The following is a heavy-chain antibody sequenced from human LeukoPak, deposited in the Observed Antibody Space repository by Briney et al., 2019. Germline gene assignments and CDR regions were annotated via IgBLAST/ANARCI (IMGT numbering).Heavy chain of an antibody. V-gene: IGHV1-18*01. CDR3: ARSSAVLIAAAGTDY. CDR2: ISAYNGNT. J-gene: IGHJ4*02. CDR1: GYTFTSYG. D-gene: IGHD6-13*01. Sequence: GASVKVSCKASGYTFTSYGISWVRQAPGQGLEWMGWISAYNGNTNYAQKLQGRVTMTTDTSTSTAYMELRSLRSDDTAVYYCARSSAVLIAAAGTDYWGQGTLVTVSS.